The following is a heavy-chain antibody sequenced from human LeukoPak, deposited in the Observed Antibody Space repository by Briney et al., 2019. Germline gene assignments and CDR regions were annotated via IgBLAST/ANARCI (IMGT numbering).Heavy chain of an antibody. D-gene: IGHD4-17*01. CDR3: ARVSDPYGLDAFDI. V-gene: IGHV7-4-1*02. J-gene: IGHJ3*02. CDR1: GYTFTSYA. Sequence: GASVKVSCKASGYTFTSYAMNWVRQAPGQGLEWMGWINTNTGNPTYAQGFTGRFVFSLDTSVSTAYLQISSLKAEDTAVYYCARVSDPYGLDAFDIWGQGTMVTVSS. CDR2: INTNTGNP.